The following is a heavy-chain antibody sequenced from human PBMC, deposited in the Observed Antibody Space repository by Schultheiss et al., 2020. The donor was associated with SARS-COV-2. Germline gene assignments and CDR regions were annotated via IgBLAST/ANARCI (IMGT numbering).Heavy chain of an antibody. D-gene: IGHD3-10*01. V-gene: IGHV3-48*04. CDR2: ISSSGSTI. J-gene: IGHJ6*02. Sequence: GESLKISCAASGFTFSSYSMNWVRQAPGKGLEWVSYISSSGSTIYYADSVKGRFTISRDNAKNSLYLQMNSLRAEDTAVYYCASGGYYGMDVWGQGTTVTVSS. CDR1: GFTFSSYS. CDR3: ASGGYYGMDV.